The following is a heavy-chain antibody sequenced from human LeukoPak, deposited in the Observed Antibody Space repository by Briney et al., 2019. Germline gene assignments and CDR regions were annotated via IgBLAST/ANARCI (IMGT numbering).Heavy chain of an antibody. Sequence: GGSLRLFCADSGFTFSRDWMHWVRQAPGKGPEWVSRISDDGSITTYADSVQGRFTISRDNAKSTVFLQMNSLRVEDTAVYFCARRFYEYNVYDRHFDSWGQGILVTVSS. CDR1: GFTFSRDW. J-gene: IGHJ4*02. V-gene: IGHV3-74*03. D-gene: IGHD3-16*01. CDR2: ISDDGSIT. CDR3: ARRFYEYNVYDRHFDS.